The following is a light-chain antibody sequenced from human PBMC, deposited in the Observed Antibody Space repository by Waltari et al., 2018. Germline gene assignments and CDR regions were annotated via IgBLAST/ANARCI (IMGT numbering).Light chain of an antibody. CDR2: DDN. J-gene: IGLJ3*02. CDR3: ASWDSSLSAAGV. Sequence: QSVLTQPPSVSAAPGQKVTIACSGGNSNIGNNYVSWYQKLPGRAPRRLCFDDNQLPSGLPDRFSGSKSGTSATLAITGLQSGDEADYYCASWDSSLSAAGVFGGGTRLTVL. V-gene: IGLV1-51*01. CDR1: NSNIGNNY.